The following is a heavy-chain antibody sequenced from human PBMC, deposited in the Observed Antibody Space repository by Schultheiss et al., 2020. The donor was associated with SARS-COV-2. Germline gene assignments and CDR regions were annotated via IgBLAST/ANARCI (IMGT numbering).Heavy chain of an antibody. CDR1: GDSISSVDW. V-gene: IGHV4-38-2*01. CDR2: IFYSGNT. J-gene: IGHJ5*02. CDR3: ARRRNDNGENWFDP. Sequence: SETLSLTCAVSGDSISSVDWWSWVRQSPGKALEWIGSIFYSGNTFYSPSLQSRVTISVDTSKNQFSLKLSSVTAADTAVYYCARRRNDNGENWFDPWGQGTLVTVSS. D-gene: IGHD1-1*01.